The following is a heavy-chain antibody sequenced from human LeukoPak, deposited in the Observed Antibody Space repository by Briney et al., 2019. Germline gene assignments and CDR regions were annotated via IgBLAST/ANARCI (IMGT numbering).Heavy chain of an antibody. CDR1: GFTFSSYE. Sequence: GGSLRLSCEASGFTFSSYEMNWVRQAPGKGLEWVSYISSSGSTIYYADSVKGRFTISRDNSKNTLHLQMNSLRAEDTAVYHCARVAYNSSWYPPFDYWGQGTLVTVSS. J-gene: IGHJ4*02. CDR2: ISSSGSTI. CDR3: ARVAYNSSWYPPFDY. D-gene: IGHD6-13*01. V-gene: IGHV3-48*03.